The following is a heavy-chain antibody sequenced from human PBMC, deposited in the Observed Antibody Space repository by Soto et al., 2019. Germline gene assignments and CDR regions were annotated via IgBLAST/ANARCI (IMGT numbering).Heavy chain of an antibody. CDR3: TRGPRPISTGTGAY. J-gene: IGHJ4*02. V-gene: IGHV3-74*01. D-gene: IGHD3-10*01. CDR1: GFIFKMYW. Sequence: LRLSCAASGFIFKMYWMHWVRQSPGKGLVWISRIYNDGTYSDYADSVRGRFTISRDNVNDTLYLQINNLRAEDSGLYYCTRGPRPISTGTGAYWGQGTQVTVSS. CDR2: IYNDGTYS.